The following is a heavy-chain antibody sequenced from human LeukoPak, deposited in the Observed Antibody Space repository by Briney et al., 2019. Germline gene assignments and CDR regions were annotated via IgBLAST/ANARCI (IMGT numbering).Heavy chain of an antibody. CDR3: ARGPIVVVIPVTYSSYFDY. Sequence: PLGSLRLSCAASGFTFSSYAMHWVRQAPGKGLEWVAVISYDGSNKYYADSVKGRFTISRDNSKNTLYLQMNSLRAEDTAVYYCARGPIVVVIPVTYSSYFDYWGQGTLVTVSS. D-gene: IGHD3-22*01. CDR2: ISYDGSNK. CDR1: GFTFSSYA. V-gene: IGHV3-30-3*01. J-gene: IGHJ4*02.